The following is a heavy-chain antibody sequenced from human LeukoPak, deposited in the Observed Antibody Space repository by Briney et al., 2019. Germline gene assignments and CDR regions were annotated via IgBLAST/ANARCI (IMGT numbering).Heavy chain of an antibody. D-gene: IGHD6-19*01. CDR2: ISSSSSYI. CDR1: GFIFNSHT. V-gene: IGHV3-21*01. CDR3: ARSSGWYHRGPDYYYYYMDV. J-gene: IGHJ6*03. Sequence: GGSLRLSCAASGFIFNSHTMNWVRQAPGKGLEWVSSISSSSSYIYYADSVKGRFTISRDNAKNSLYLQMNSLRAEDTAVYYCARSSGWYHRGPDYYYYYMDVWGKGTTVTAS.